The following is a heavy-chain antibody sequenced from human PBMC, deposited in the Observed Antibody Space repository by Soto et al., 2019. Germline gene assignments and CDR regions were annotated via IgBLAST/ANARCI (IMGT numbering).Heavy chain of an antibody. J-gene: IGHJ6*02. CDR1: GGTFSSYA. V-gene: IGHV1-69*06. Sequence: SVKVSCKASGGTFSSYAISWVRQAPGQGLEWMGGIIPIFGTANYAQKFQGRVTITADKSTSTAYMELSSLRSEDTAVYYCARSAGYDILTGSYASTYYYYGMDVWGQGTTVTAP. D-gene: IGHD3-9*01. CDR2: IIPIFGTA. CDR3: ARSAGYDILTGSYASTYYYYGMDV.